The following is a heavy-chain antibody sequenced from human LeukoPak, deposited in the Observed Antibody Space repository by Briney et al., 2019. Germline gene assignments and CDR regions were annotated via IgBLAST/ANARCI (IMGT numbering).Heavy chain of an antibody. V-gene: IGHV3-23*01. CDR1: GFTFSNAW. J-gene: IGHJ4*02. Sequence: GGSLRLSCAASGFTFSNAWMSWVRQAPGKGLEWVSAISGSGGSTYYADSVKGRFTISRDNSKNTLYLQMNSLRAEDTAVYYCAKDRIMITFGGVIVPTNFDYWGQGTLVTVSS. D-gene: IGHD3-16*02. CDR3: AKDRIMITFGGVIVPTNFDY. CDR2: ISGSGGST.